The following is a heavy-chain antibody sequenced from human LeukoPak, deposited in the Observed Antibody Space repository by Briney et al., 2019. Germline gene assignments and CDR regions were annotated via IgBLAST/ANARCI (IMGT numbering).Heavy chain of an antibody. CDR1: GGSFSGYY. CDR3: ARGVGCCSSTSCYNRMFDP. J-gene: IGHJ5*02. CDR2: INHSGST. Sequence: SETLSLTCAVYGGSFSGYYWSWIRQPPGKGLEWIGEINHSGSTNYNPSLKSRVTISVDTSKNQFSLKLSSVTAADTAVYYCARGVGCCSSTSCYNRMFDPWGQGTLVTVSS. V-gene: IGHV4-34*01. D-gene: IGHD2-2*01.